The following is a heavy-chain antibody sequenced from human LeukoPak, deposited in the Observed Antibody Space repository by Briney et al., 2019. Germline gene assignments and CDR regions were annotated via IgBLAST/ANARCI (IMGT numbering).Heavy chain of an antibody. V-gene: IGHV4-59*12. J-gene: IGHJ4*02. CDR2: IYYSGTT. CDR3: ARGPTVTTDY. Sequence: PSETLSLTCTVSGGSISSYYWSWIRQPPGKGLEWIGYIYYSGTTNCNPSLKSRVTMSVETSKTQFSLNLTSVTAADTAVYYCARGPTVTTDYWGQGALVTVSS. D-gene: IGHD4-11*01. CDR1: GGSISSYY.